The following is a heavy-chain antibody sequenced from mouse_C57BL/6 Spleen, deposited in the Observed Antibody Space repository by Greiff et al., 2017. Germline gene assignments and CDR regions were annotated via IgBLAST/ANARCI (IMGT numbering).Heavy chain of an antibody. CDR3: AREGSTPFDY. D-gene: IGHD1-1*01. V-gene: IGHV1-42*01. CDR2: ITPSTGGT. Sequence: EVHLVESGPELVKPGASVKISCKASGYSFTGYYMNWVKQSPEKSLEWIGEITPSTGGTTYNQKFKAKATLTVAKPYSTAYMQLKSLTSEDSAVYYCAREGSTPFDYWGQGTTLTVSS. CDR1: GYSFTGYY. J-gene: IGHJ2*01.